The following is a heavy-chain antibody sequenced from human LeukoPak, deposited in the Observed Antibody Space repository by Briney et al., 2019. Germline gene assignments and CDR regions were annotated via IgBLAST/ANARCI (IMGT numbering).Heavy chain of an antibody. CDR3: AKLLDY. V-gene: IGHV3-23*01. Sequence: GGSLRLSCAASGFTFSNYAMSWVRQAPGKGLEWVSAVTGSGGSTYYADSVKGQFTVSRDNSKNTLYLQINSLRGEDTAVYYCAKLLDYWGQGTLVTVSS. CDR2: VTGSGGST. J-gene: IGHJ4*02. CDR1: GFTFSNYA.